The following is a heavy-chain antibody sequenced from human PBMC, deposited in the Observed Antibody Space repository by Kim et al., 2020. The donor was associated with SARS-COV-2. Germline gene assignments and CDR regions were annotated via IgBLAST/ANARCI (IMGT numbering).Heavy chain of an antibody. J-gene: IGHJ6*02. V-gene: IGHV4-34*01. Sequence: SETLSLTCAVYGGSFSGYYWSWIRQPPGKGLEWIGEINHSGSTNYNPSLKSRVTISVDTSKNQFSLKLSSVTAADTAVYYCARAPXAAAGTGYYYYGMDVWGQGTXVTVSS. D-gene: IGHD6-13*01. CDR2: INHSGST. CDR3: ARAPXAAAGTGYYYYGMDV. CDR1: GGSFSGYY.